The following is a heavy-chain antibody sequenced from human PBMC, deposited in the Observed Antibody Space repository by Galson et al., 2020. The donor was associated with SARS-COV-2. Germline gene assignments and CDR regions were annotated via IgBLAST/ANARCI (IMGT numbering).Heavy chain of an antibody. CDR1: GGSISSSSYY. CDR2: IYYSGST. V-gene: IGHV4-39*07. CDR3: ARDWGLVDYDILTGYYTYYYYYGMDV. J-gene: IGHJ6*02. Sequence: SETLYLTCTVSGGSISSSSYYWGWIRQPPGKGLEWIGSIYYSGSTYYNPSLKSRVTISVDTSKNQFSLKLSSVTAADTAVYYCARDWGLVDYDILTGYYTYYYYYGMDVWGQGTTVTVSS. D-gene: IGHD3-9*01.